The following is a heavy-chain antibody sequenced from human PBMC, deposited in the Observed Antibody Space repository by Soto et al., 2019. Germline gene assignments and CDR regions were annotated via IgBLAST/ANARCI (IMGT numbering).Heavy chain of an antibody. CDR3: ATSYGSGYRAFDY. CDR2: VNPILSLS. V-gene: IGHV1-69*02. CDR1: GDTFNFYS. Sequence: QVQLVQSGAEVKRPGSSVKVSCTASGDTFNFYSINWVRQAPGLGLEWLGRVNPILSLSNYAQRFQGRVTMTADKSTSTAYMILNSLKSEDTAIYYCATSYGSGYRAFDYWGQGALVTVSS. D-gene: IGHD3-10*01. J-gene: IGHJ4*02.